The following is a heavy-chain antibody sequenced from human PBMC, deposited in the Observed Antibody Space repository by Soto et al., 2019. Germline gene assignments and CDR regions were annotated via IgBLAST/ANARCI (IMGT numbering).Heavy chain of an antibody. CDR1: AYTFTGYY. Sequence: XSVKVSCEASAYTFTGYYMHWVRQAPGQGLEWMGWINPNSGGTNYAQKFQGWVTMTRDTSISTAYMELSRLRSDDTAVYYCARGDCSSTSCYRGYPFDPWGQGTLVTVS. D-gene: IGHD2-2*01. V-gene: IGHV1-2*04. J-gene: IGHJ5*02. CDR2: INPNSGGT. CDR3: ARGDCSSTSCYRGYPFDP.